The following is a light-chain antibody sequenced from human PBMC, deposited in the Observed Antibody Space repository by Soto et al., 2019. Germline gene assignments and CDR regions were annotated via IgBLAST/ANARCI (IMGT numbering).Light chain of an antibody. CDR3: CSYAGSSTYV. CDR2: EVS. CDR1: SSDVGSYNL. V-gene: IGLV2-23*02. J-gene: IGLJ1*01. Sequence: QSALTQFASVSGSPGQSITISCTGTSSDVGSYNLVSWYQQHPGKAPKLMIYEVSKRPSGVSNRFSGSKSGNMASLTISGLQAEDEADYYCCSYAGSSTYVFGTGTKHTVL.